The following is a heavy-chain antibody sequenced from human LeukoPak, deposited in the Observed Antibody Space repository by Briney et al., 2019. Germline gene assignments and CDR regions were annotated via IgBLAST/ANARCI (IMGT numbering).Heavy chain of an antibody. D-gene: IGHD6-19*01. CDR2: ISYDGSNK. CDR3: ASLNIAVAGTFDY. CDR1: GFTFSSYA. Sequence: GGSLRLSCAASGFTFSSYAMHWVRQALGKGLEWVAVISYDGSNKYYADSVKGRFTISRDNSKNTLYLQMNSLRAEDTAVYYCASLNIAVAGTFDYWGQGTLVTVSS. V-gene: IGHV3-30-3*01. J-gene: IGHJ4*02.